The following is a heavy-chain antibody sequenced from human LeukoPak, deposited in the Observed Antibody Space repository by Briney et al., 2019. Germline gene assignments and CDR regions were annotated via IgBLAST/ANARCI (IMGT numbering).Heavy chain of an antibody. J-gene: IGHJ6*03. Sequence: GASVKVSCKASGYTFTSYYMHWVRQAPGQGLEWMGIINPSGGSTSYAQKFQGRVTMTRDMSTSTVYMELSSLRSEDTAVYYCARAGGGVPLNTRGYYYYYYMDVWGKGTTVTVSS. CDR1: GYTFTSYY. CDR3: ARAGGGVPLNTRGYYYYYYMDV. V-gene: IGHV1-46*01. D-gene: IGHD1-26*01. CDR2: INPSGGST.